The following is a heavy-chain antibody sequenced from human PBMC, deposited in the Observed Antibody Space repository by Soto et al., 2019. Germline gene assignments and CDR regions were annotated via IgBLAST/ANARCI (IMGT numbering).Heavy chain of an antibody. CDR3: ANSRDGYNLNAIDD. Sequence: QVQRQVSGPGLVKPSATLSLTCTVSDGSISSYYWSWIRQPPGKGLDWLGYSFYTGSTNHNPSLNSRVTISLDMSTNQFSLRLSSLTDADTATYYCANSRDGYNLNAIDDWGQGFLVTVSS. V-gene: IGHV4-59*01. J-gene: IGHJ4*02. D-gene: IGHD5-12*01. CDR2: SFYTGST. CDR1: DGSISSYY.